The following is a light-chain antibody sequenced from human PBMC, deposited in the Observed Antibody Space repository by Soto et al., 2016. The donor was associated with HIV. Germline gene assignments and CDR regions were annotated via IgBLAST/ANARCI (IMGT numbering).Light chain of an antibody. J-gene: IGKJ2*01. CDR1: QRISSW. CDR3: QQYNSYPYT. V-gene: IGKV1-5*03. Sequence: DIHMTQSPSTLSASVGDTVTITCRASQRISSWLAWHQQKPGKAPKVLIYKASTLESGVPSRFSGSESGTDFTLTISNLQPDDLATCYCQQYNSYPYTFGQGTKLEIK. CDR2: KAS.